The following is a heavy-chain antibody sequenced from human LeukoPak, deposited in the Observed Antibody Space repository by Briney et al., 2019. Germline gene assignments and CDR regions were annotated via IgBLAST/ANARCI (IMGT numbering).Heavy chain of an antibody. D-gene: IGHD4-17*01. CDR1: GGSISSGSYY. CDR2: IYTSGST. V-gene: IGHV4-61*02. Sequence: SQTLSLTCTVSGGSISSGSYYWSWIRQPAGKGLEWIGRIYTSGSTNYNPSLKSRVTISVDTSKNQFSLKLSSVTAADTAVYYCARRRTTRYYYYYMDVWGKGTTVTVSS. J-gene: IGHJ6*03. CDR3: ARRRTTRYYYYYMDV.